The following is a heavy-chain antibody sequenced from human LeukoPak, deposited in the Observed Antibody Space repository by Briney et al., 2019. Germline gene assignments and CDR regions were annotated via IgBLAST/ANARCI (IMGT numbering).Heavy chain of an antibody. CDR2: INPSVGST. D-gene: IGHD2-15*01. V-gene: IGHV1-46*01. CDR1: GYDFTTNY. Sequence: ASVKVSCTASGYDFTTNYIHCVRQAPGQGLQWMGTINPSVGSTTYGQRFRGRVTMTRDTSTATVYMDLSSLTSEDTAIYYCAKGYCTGASCYVLDSWGQGTLVTVSS. J-gene: IGHJ4*02. CDR3: AKGYCTGASCYVLDS.